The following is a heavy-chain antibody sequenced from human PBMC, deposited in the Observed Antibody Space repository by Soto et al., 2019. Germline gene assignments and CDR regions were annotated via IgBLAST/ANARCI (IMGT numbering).Heavy chain of an antibody. CDR2: ISYDGSNK. D-gene: IGHD3-9*01. V-gene: IGHV3-30*18. Sequence: QVQLVESGGGVVQPGRSLRLSCAASGFTFSSYGMHWVRQAPGKGLEWVAVISYDGSNKYYADSVKGRFTISRDNSKNALYLQMNSLRAEDTAVYYCAKGLPSYYDILTGYFVYWGQGPLVTVSS. J-gene: IGHJ4*02. CDR1: GFTFSSYG. CDR3: AKGLPSYYDILTGYFVY.